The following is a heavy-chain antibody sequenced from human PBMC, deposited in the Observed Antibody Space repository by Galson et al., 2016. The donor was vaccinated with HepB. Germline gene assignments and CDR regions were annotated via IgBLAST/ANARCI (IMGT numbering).Heavy chain of an antibody. CDR3: ARSGDFRSGYSAYGMDV. D-gene: IGHD3-3*01. Sequence: SLRLSCAASGFTFSNYAMTWVRQAPGRGLEWVSVVYAGGTTKYYADSVKGRFTISRDNSKNTLYLQMNSLRGEDTALYYCARSGDFRSGYSAYGMDVWGQGTTVTVSS. CDR2: VYAGGTTK. J-gene: IGHJ6*02. CDR1: GFTFSNYA. V-gene: IGHV3-23*03.